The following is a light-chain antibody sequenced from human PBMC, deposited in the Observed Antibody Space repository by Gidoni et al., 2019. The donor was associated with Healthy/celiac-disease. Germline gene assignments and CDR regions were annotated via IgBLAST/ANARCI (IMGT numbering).Light chain of an antibody. V-gene: IGLV2-14*01. CDR3: SSYTSSSTLERV. J-gene: IGLJ3*02. Sequence: SALPPPASVSWSPGQSLTISCTGTSSDVGGYNYDSLYQQHPGNAPNLMIYEASNRPSGVSNRCSGAKSGNTASLTISGLQAEDEADYYCSSYTSSSTLERVFGGGTKLTVL. CDR1: SSDVGGYNY. CDR2: EAS.